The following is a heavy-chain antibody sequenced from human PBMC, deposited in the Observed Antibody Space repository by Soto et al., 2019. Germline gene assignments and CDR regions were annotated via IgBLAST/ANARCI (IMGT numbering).Heavy chain of an antibody. CDR2: ISSSSSYI. D-gene: IGHD6-19*01. V-gene: IGHV3-21*01. J-gene: IGHJ4*02. CDR1: GFTFCSYS. Sequence: PGGSLRLSCAASGFTFCSYSMNWVRQAPGKGLEWVSSISSSSSYIYYADSVKGRFTISRDNAKNSLYLQMNSLRAEDTAVYYCAREGIAVAGYYFDYWGQGTLVTVSS. CDR3: AREGIAVAGYYFDY.